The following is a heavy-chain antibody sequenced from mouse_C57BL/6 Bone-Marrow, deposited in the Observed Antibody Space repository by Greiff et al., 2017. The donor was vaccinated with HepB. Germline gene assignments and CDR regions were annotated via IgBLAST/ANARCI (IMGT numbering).Heavy chain of an antibody. Sequence: VKLQESGPGLVAPSQSLSITCTVSGFSLTSYGVHWVRQPPGKGLEWLVVIWSDGSTTYNSALKSRLSISKDNSKSQVFLKMNSLQTDDTAMYYCARAPYYGSSSYYYAMDYWGQGTSVTVSS. CDR1: GFSLTSYG. CDR2: IWSDGST. D-gene: IGHD1-1*01. CDR3: ARAPYYGSSSYYYAMDY. J-gene: IGHJ4*01. V-gene: IGHV2-6*03.